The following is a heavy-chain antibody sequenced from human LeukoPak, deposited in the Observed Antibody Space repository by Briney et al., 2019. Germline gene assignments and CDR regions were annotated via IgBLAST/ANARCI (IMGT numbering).Heavy chain of an antibody. J-gene: IGHJ4*02. Sequence: GGSLRLSCAASGFTFSSYWMFWVRQAPGKGLVWVSRINIDGSDITYADSVKGLFTISRDNAKNTLYLQMNSLRAEDTAVYFCARDLHWNQLGLWGQGTLVTVSS. D-gene: IGHD1-1*01. CDR3: ARDLHWNQLGL. V-gene: IGHV3-74*01. CDR1: GFTFSSYW. CDR2: INIDGSDI.